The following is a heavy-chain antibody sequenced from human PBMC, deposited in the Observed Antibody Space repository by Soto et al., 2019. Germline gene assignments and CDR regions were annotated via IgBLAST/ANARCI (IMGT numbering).Heavy chain of an antibody. CDR2: IYESGST. V-gene: IGHV4-59*01. J-gene: IGHJ6*02. CDR3: ARNSGSYSPFYYAMDV. D-gene: IGHD1-26*01. Sequence: QVQLQESGPGLVKPSETLSLICTVSGGSISSFYWCWIRQPPGKELEWIGYIYESGSTNYNPSHKSRVTVSVETSQHQLSQTLSSVTAADTAVYYCARNSGSYSPFYYAMDVLGQGTTVTVPS. CDR1: GGSISSFY.